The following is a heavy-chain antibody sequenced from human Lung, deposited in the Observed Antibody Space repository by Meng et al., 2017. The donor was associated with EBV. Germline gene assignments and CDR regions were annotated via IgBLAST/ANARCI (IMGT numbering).Heavy chain of an antibody. CDR1: GGSVDSGAYY. D-gene: IGHD5-18*01. CDR3: ARAVDTGYFDY. V-gene: IGHV4-31*03. J-gene: IGHJ4*02. Sequence: HVQLQEAGAGLVKTSQALLLIGIVSGGSVDSGAYYWSWIRQRPGKGLEWIGYIYYSGSTFYTPSLKSRATLSVDTSKNQFSLKLNSVTAADTAVYYCARAVDTGYFDYWGQGTLVTVSS. CDR2: IYYSGST.